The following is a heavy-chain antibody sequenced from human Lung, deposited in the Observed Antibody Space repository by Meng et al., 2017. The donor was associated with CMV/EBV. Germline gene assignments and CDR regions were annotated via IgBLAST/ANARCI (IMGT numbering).Heavy chain of an antibody. J-gene: IGHJ4*02. CDR3: VRDINSGWFTMDY. CDR2: IDSDGSST. CDR1: GFNFSRYY. V-gene: IGHV3-74*01. D-gene: IGHD6-19*01. Sequence: ASGFNFSRYYMDGVRQAPGKGLVWVSRIDSDGSSTTYADSAKGRFTISRDNAKNTLYLQMSSLRAEDTAVYYCVRDINSGWFTMDYWGQGTLVTVSS.